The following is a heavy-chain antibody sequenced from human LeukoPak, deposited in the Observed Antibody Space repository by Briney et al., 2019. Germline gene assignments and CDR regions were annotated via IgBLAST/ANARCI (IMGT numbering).Heavy chain of an antibody. J-gene: IGHJ4*02. CDR2: ISGSGGST. V-gene: IGHV3-23*01. D-gene: IGHD6-13*01. Sequence: SGGSLRLSCAASGFTFSSYWMHWVRQVPGKGLVWVSSISGSGGSTYYADSVKGRFTISRDNSKNTLDLQMNSLRAEDTAVYYCAKALVSSCHGCYFDYWGQGTLVTVSS. CDR3: AKALVSSCHGCYFDY. CDR1: GFTFSSYW.